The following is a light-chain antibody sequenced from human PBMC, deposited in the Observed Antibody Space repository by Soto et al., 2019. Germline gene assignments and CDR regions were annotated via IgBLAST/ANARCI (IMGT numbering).Light chain of an antibody. CDR3: SSYTSSSTLGTV. Sequence: QSALTQPASVSGSPGQSITISCTGTSSDVGGYNYVSWYQQQPGKAPKLMIYEVSNRPSGVSNRFSGSKSGNTASLTISGLQAEDEADYYCSSYTSSSTLGTVFGGGTKLTVL. V-gene: IGLV2-14*01. CDR1: SSDVGGYNY. CDR2: EVS. J-gene: IGLJ2*01.